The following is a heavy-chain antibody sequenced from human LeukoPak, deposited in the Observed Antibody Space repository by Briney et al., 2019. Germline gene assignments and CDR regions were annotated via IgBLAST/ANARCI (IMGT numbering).Heavy chain of an antibody. CDR3: ARDRAWNYFDY. Sequence: GGSLRLSCAPSGFTFGRHGMHWVRQAPGKGLEWVAIISNDGSRKYYAHSVEGRFTISRDNSKNTLYLQMDSLRAEDTAVYYCARDRAWNYFDYWGQGTLVTVSS. CDR1: GFTFGRHG. CDR2: ISNDGSRK. J-gene: IGHJ4*02. V-gene: IGHV3-30*03. D-gene: IGHD3-3*01.